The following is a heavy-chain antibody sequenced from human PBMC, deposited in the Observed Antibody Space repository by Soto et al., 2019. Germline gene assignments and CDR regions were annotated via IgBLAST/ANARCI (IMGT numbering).Heavy chain of an antibody. CDR2: IKSKTDGGTT. D-gene: IGHD3-9*01. J-gene: IGHJ3*02. CDR1: GFTFSNAW. V-gene: IGHV3-15*07. CDR3: TTTLRYFDWPFDAFDI. Sequence: PGGSLRLSCAASGFTFSNAWMNWVRQAPGKGLEWVGRIKSKTDGGTTDYAAPVKGRFTISRDDSKNTLYLQMNSLKTEDTAAYYCTTTLRYFDWPFDAFDIWGQGTMVTVSS.